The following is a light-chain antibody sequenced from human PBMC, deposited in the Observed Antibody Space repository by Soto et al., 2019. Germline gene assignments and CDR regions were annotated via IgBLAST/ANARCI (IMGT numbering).Light chain of an antibody. CDR2: GAS. V-gene: IGKV3-20*01. J-gene: IGKJ2*01. CDR3: QQYAKRYT. Sequence: EIVLTQSPGTLSLSPGERATLSCRASQSVSSSYLAWCQQKPGQAPRLLIYGASSRATGIPDRFSGSGSGTDFTLTISRLEPEDFAVYYCQQYAKRYTFGQGTKLEIK. CDR1: QSVSSSY.